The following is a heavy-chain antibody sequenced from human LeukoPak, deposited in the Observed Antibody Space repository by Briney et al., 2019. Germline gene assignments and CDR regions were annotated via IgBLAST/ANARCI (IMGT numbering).Heavy chain of an antibody. J-gene: IGHJ4*02. D-gene: IGHD5-24*01. CDR3: ARGSDGWYVDY. Sequence: PGGSLRLSCAGSGFTFSSHWMHWVRQAPGKGLVWVSRIYTDGGRTTYADSVEGRVTISRDNARNTLYPQMNSLRAEDTAVYYCARGSDGWYVDYWGQGTLVTVSS. CDR2: IYTDGGRT. CDR1: GFTFSSHW. V-gene: IGHV3-74*01.